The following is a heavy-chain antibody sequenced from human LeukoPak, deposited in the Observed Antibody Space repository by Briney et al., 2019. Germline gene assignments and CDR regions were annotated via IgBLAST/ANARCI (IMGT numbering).Heavy chain of an antibody. V-gene: IGHV3-21*01. CDR3: ARGRSSYYYVSSGHRGYYYMDV. CDR1: GFTFNSYT. D-gene: IGHD3-22*01. J-gene: IGHJ6*03. Sequence: GGSLRLSCTASGFTFNSYTMNWVRQAPGKGLEWVSSISSSTYIYYADSVKGRFTISRDNAKNSLYLQMNSLRAEDTAVYFCARGRSSYYYVSSGHRGYYYMDVWGKGTTVTVSS. CDR2: ISSSTYI.